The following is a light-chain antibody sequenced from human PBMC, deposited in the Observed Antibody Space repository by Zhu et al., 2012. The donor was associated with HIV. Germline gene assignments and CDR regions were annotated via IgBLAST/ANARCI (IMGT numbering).Light chain of an antibody. CDR2: DAS. CDR1: EGFGTT. Sequence: EIVMTQSPATLSVFPGERATLLCRASEGFGTTLAWYQHKPGQAPRLPIYDASKRAAGIPPRFSGSGSGTDFTLTISSLEPEDFALYYCQQRSNWPLTFGGGDQGGDQT. CDR3: QQRSNWPLT. J-gene: IGKJ4*01. V-gene: IGKV3-11*01.